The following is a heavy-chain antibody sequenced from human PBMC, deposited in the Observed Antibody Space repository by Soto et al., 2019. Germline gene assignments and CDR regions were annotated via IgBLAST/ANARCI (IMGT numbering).Heavy chain of an antibody. J-gene: IGHJ4*02. Sequence: GASVKVSCKASGDTFTGHYMHWVRQAPGQGLEWMGWITPNSGGTNYAQKFQGWVTMTRDTSIRTAYMELSRLRSGDSAVYYCARWGPLSAGFDYWGQGTLVTVSS. D-gene: IGHD7-27*01. CDR1: GDTFTGHY. CDR3: ARWGPLSAGFDY. CDR2: ITPNSGGT. V-gene: IGHV1-2*04.